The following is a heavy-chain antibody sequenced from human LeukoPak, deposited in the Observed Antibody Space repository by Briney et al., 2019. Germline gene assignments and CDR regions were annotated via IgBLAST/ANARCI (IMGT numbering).Heavy chain of an antibody. Sequence: PGGSLRLSCAASGFTFSSYWMTWVRQAPGKGLEWVSYISSGSSTIYYADSVKGRFTISRDNAKNSLYLQMNSLRAEDTAVYYCARDPVVPVAMDYYYYYYMDVWGKGTTVTVSS. CDR2: ISSGSSTI. CDR3: ARDPVVPVAMDYYYYYYMDV. D-gene: IGHD2-2*01. CDR1: GFTFSSYW. V-gene: IGHV3-48*01. J-gene: IGHJ6*03.